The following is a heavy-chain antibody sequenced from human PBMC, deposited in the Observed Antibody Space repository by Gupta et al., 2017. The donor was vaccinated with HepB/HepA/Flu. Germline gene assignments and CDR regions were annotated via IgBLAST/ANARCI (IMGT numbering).Heavy chain of an antibody. V-gene: IGHV1-24*01. CDR2: FVPEDGTT. D-gene: IGHD4-11*01. J-gene: IGHJ4*02. CDR1: GHTVTQLS. CDR3: TTARLHAHAALEY. Sequence: QVQLIQSGAEVQSPGASVKVSCKISGHTVTQLSIQWVRQAPGKGLEWMGGFVPEDGTTAYSKKLQGRVTMAEETSTETAYMEVTTLRSEDAAVYYCTTARLHAHAALEYWGQGTLVTVSS.